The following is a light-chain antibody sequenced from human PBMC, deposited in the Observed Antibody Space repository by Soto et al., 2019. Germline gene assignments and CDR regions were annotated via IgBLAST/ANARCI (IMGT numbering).Light chain of an antibody. V-gene: IGLV2-14*01. CDR3: SSYTTSNTLVV. CDR1: SSDIGAYNY. CDR2: DVS. J-gene: IGLJ2*01. Sequence: QSALTQPASVSGSPGQSITISCTGTSSDIGAYNYVSWYQQHPGKVPKLMIYDVSNRPSGVSDRFSGSKSGNTASLTISGVQAEDEADYYCSSYTTSNTLVVFGGGTKLTVL.